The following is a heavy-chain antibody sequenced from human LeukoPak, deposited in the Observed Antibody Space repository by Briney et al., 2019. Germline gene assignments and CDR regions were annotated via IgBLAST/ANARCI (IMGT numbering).Heavy chain of an antibody. Sequence: GGSLRLSCAASGFTFSSYAMSWVRQAPGKGLEWVSAISGSGGSTYYADSVKGRFTISRDNSKNTLYLQMNSLRAEDTAVYYCARGGGGISYYYGMDVWGQGTTVTVSS. CDR2: ISGSGGST. CDR3: ARGGGGISYYYGMDV. D-gene: IGHD2-21*01. CDR1: GFTFSSYA. V-gene: IGHV3-23*01. J-gene: IGHJ6*02.